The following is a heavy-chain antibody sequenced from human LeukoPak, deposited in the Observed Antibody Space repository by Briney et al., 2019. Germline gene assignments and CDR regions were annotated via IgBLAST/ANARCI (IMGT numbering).Heavy chain of an antibody. V-gene: IGHV1-46*01. Sequence: ASVKVSCKASGYIFTNHYMHWVRQAPGQGLEWMGLINPSGSSTLYAEKFRGRIIMTRDMSTATDYMELSSLRSEDTAVYYCARDNSIVDWGWWFDPWGQGTLVTVSS. J-gene: IGHJ5*02. CDR1: GYIFTNHY. D-gene: IGHD2-8*02. CDR3: ARDNSIVDWGWWFDP. CDR2: INPSGSST.